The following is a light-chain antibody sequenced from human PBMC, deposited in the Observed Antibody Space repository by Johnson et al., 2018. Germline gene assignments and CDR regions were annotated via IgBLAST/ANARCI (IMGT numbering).Light chain of an antibody. CDR2: ENN. CDR3: GTWDSSLSAGNF. Sequence: QSVLTQPPSVSAAPGQKVTISCSGSSSNIGNNYVSWYQQLPGTAPKLLIYENNKRPSGIPDRFSGSKSGTSATLGITGLQTGDEADYYCGTWDSSLSAGNFFVTGTKLTVL. J-gene: IGLJ1*01. CDR1: SSNIGNNY. V-gene: IGLV1-51*02.